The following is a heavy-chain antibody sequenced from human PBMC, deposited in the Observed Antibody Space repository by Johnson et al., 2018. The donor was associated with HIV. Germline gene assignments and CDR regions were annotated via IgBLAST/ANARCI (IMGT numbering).Heavy chain of an antibody. Sequence: VESGGVVVQPGGSLRLSCETSRFTFDDYAMHCVRKAPGQGLAWVSLINWDGYSTYYADSVKGRFTISRDNSKNSLYLQMNSLRPEDTGLYYCAKDIASGYTNGGTLDIWGQGTMVTVSS. V-gene: IGHV3-43D*03. CDR1: RFTFDDYA. CDR3: AKDIASGYTNGGTLDI. D-gene: IGHD6-19*01. CDR2: INWDGYST. J-gene: IGHJ3*02.